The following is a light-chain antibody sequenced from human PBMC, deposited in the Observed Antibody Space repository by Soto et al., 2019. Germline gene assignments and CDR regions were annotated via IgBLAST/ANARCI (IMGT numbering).Light chain of an antibody. V-gene: IGLV2-8*01. CDR3: GSTAGNSNLV. CDR2: EVT. J-gene: IGLJ3*02. Sequence: QSVLTQPPSASGSPGQSVTISCTGTSTDVGAYNYVSWYQQHPGKAPKLMIYEVTKRPSGVPDRFSGSKSGNTASLTVSGLQTEDEADYYCGSTAGNSNLVLGGGTKLTVL. CDR1: STDVGAYNY.